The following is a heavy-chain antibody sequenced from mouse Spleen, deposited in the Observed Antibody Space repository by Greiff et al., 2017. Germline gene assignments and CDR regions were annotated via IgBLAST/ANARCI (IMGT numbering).Heavy chain of an antibody. CDR3: THDYPDY. D-gene: IGHD2-4*01. CDR1: GYTFTDYE. V-gene: IGHV1-15*01. CDR2: IDPETGGT. J-gene: IGHJ2*01. Sequence: VQGVESGAELVRPGASVTLSCKASGYTFTDYEMHWVKQTPVHGLEWIGAIDPETGGTAYNQKFKGKAILTADKSSSTAYMELRSLTSEDSAVYYCTHDYPDYWGQGTTLTVSS.